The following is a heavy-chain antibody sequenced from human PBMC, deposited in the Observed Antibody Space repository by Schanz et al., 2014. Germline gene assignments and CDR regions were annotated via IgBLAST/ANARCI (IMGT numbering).Heavy chain of an antibody. Sequence: QVQLVQSGAEVKKPGASVKVSCKASGYTFTSYGISWVRQAPGQGLEWMGWISAYNGNTNYAQKLQGRVTMTTDTSTSTAYMELRSLRSDDTAVYYCARDNLVSSSWYGGSEYFQHWGQGTLVTVSS. V-gene: IGHV1-18*01. CDR1: GYTFTSYG. CDR3: ARDNLVSSSWYGGSEYFQH. D-gene: IGHD6-13*01. CDR2: ISAYNGNT. J-gene: IGHJ1*01.